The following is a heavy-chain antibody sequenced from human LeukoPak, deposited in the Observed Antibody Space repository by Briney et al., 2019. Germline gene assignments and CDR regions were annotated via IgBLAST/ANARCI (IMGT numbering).Heavy chain of an antibody. CDR2: ISAYNGNT. CDR3: ARAQGARHYDFWSGYYDKPYYYGMDV. Sequence: VASVKVSCKASGYSFDSYGISWVRQAPGQGLEWMGWISAYNGNTNYAQKLQGRVTMTTDTSTSTAYMELRSLRSDDTAVYYCARAQGARHYDFWSGYYDKPYYYGMDVWGQGTTVTVSS. J-gene: IGHJ6*02. D-gene: IGHD3-3*01. CDR1: GYSFDSYG. V-gene: IGHV1-18*01.